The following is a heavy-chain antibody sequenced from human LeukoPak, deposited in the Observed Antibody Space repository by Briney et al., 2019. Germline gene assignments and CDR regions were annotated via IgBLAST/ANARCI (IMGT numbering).Heavy chain of an antibody. D-gene: IGHD3-9*01. V-gene: IGHV3-7*01. J-gene: IGHJ4*02. Sequence: GGSLILSCAASGFTFSSYWMSWVRQAPGTGLEWVANIKQDGSEKYYVDSVKGRFTISRDNAKNSLYLQMNSLRAEDTAVYYCARDARGLRYFDWLTPPPFFDYWGQGTLVTVSS. CDR1: GFTFSSYW. CDR3: ARDARGLRYFDWLTPPPFFDY. CDR2: IKQDGSEK.